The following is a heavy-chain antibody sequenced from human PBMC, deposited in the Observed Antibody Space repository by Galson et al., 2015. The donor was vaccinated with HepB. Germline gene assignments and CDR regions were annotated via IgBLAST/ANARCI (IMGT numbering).Heavy chain of an antibody. V-gene: IGHV3-74*01. CDR3: ARENSATDFDS. CDR2: INTDGSST. Sequence: SLRLSCAASGFTFSNYWMHWVRQAPGKGLVWVSRINTDGSSTSYADSVKGRFTISRGNARNTLYLQMNSLRAEDTAVYYCARENSATDFDSWGQGTLVTVSS. CDR1: GFTFSNYW. J-gene: IGHJ4*02.